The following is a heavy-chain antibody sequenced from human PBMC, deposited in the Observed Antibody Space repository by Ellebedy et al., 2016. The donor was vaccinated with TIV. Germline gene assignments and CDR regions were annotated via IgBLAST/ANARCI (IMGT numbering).Heavy chain of an antibody. CDR1: GFTFSSYD. Sequence: GESLKISCAASGFTFSSYDMHWVRQVTGKGLEWVSSIGTAGDTHYSGSVKGRFTISRENGKNSLYLQMNSLRAEETAVYYSARDSGYYPLWGQGTLVTVSS. D-gene: IGHD3-22*01. CDR3: ARDSGYYPL. V-gene: IGHV3-13*01. J-gene: IGHJ4*02. CDR2: IGTAGDT.